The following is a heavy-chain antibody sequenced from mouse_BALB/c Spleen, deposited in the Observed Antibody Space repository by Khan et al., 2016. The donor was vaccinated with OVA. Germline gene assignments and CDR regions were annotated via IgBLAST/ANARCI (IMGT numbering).Heavy chain of an antibody. V-gene: IGHV3-5*02. J-gene: IGHJ1*01. CDR3: ARDYGSLYWYFDV. Sequence: VQLKQSGPGLVKPSQTVSLACTVTGISITSGNYRWSWIRQFPGNKLEWIGNIYYSGAVTYNPSLTSRSTLTRDTSKNQFFLEMNSLTAEDTATYYCARDYGSLYWYFDVWGAGTTVTVSS. CDR2: IYYSGAV. D-gene: IGHD1-1*01. CDR1: GISITSGNYR.